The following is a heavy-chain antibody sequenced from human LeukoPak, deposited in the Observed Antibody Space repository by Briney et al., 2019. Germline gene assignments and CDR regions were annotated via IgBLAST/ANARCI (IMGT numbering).Heavy chain of an antibody. V-gene: IGHV3-43*02. J-gene: IGHJ4*02. CDR1: GFTFDDYA. Sequence: GGSLRLSCAASGFTFDDYAMHWVRQAPGKGLEWVSLISGDGGSTYYADSVKGRFTISRDNSNNSLYLQMNSLRTEDTALYYCAKDRVDSGYDYADYWGQGTLVTVSS. CDR3: AKDRVDSGYDYADY. D-gene: IGHD5-12*01. CDR2: ISGDGGST.